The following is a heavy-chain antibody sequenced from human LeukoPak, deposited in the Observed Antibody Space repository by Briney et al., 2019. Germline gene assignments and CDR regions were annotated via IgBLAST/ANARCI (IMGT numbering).Heavy chain of an antibody. Sequence: PGGSLRLSCAASGFTFSNAWMSRVRQVPGEGLEWVGRIKSKTDDGTTDYAAPVIGRFNISRDDSKNTLYLQMNSLKSEDTALYYCTTGGLWYVDYWGQGILVTVSS. V-gene: IGHV3-15*01. CDR1: GFTFSNAW. J-gene: IGHJ4*02. CDR3: TTGGLWYVDY. D-gene: IGHD6-13*01. CDR2: IKSKTDDGTT.